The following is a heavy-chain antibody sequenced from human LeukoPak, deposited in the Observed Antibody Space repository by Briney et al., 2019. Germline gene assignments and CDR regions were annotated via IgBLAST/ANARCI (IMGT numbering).Heavy chain of an antibody. V-gene: IGHV4-59*08. Sequence: SETLSLTCTVSGGSISSYYWSWIRQPPGKGLEWIGYIYYSGSTNYNPSLKSRVTISVDTSKNQFSLKLSSVTAADTAVYYCARHSRYYYDSSGYWDAFDIWGQGTMVTVSS. CDR3: ARHSRYYYDSSGYWDAFDI. J-gene: IGHJ3*02. CDR2: IYYSGST. D-gene: IGHD3-22*01. CDR1: GGSISSYY.